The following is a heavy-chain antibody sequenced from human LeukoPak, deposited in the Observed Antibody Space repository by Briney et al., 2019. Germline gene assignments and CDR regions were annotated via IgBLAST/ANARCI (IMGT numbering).Heavy chain of an antibody. Sequence: SETLSLTCTVSGVSINSNYYYWGWIRQPPGKGLEWIGSVAYSGSTFHNPSLKSRLSIYSDTSKNQFSLKLSSVTAADTAVYYCARGGVLLWFGELWQNWFDPWGQGTLVTVSS. D-gene: IGHD3-10*01. V-gene: IGHV4-39*01. J-gene: IGHJ5*02. CDR2: VAYSGST. CDR1: GVSINSNYYY. CDR3: ARGGVLLWFGELWQNWFDP.